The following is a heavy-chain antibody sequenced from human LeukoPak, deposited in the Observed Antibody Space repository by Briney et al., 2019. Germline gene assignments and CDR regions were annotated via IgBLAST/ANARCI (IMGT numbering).Heavy chain of an antibody. D-gene: IGHD2-8*01. CDR2: IYRSGDT. Sequence: SQTLSLTCTVSGGSVSSTTYYWGWIRQPPGKGLEWIGSIYRSGDTYYNPSLESRVTMSVDTSTNQFSLRLTSVTAADTAVYFCAGPNTNSRFACWGQGTLVTVSS. J-gene: IGHJ4*02. CDR3: AGPNTNSRFAC. CDR1: GGSVSSTTYY. V-gene: IGHV4-39*01.